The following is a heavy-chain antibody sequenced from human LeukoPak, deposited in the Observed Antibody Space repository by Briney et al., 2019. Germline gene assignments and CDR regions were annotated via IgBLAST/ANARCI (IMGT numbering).Heavy chain of an antibody. CDR3: ARSTVTKSDDAFDI. J-gene: IGHJ3*02. CDR1: GGSISSYY. V-gene: IGHV4-59*01. CDR2: IYYSGST. D-gene: IGHD4-17*01. Sequence: SETLSLTCTVSGGSISSYYWSWIRQPPGKGLERIGYIYYSGSTKYNPSLKSRVTISVHTSKNQFSLKLSSVTAADTAVYYCARSTVTKSDDAFDIWGQGTMVTVSS.